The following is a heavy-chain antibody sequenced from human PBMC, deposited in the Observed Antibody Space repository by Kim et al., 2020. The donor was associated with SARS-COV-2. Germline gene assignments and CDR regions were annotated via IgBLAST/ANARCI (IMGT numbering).Heavy chain of an antibody. CDR2: INHSGST. D-gene: IGHD6-19*01. CDR1: GGSFSGYY. J-gene: IGHJ4*02. CDR3: ARTYSRGWFLPY. V-gene: IGHV4-34*01. Sequence: SETLSLTCAVYGGSFSGYYWSWIRQPPGQGLEWIGEINHSGSTNYNPSLKSRVTISVDTSKNQFSLRLSSVTAADTAVYYCARTYSRGWFLPYWGQGALV.